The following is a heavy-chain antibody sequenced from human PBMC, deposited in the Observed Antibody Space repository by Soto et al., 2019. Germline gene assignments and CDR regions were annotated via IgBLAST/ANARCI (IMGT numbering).Heavy chain of an antibody. J-gene: IGHJ4*02. Sequence: PSETLSLTCTVSGGSISSGGYYWSWIRQHPGKGLEWIGYIYYSGSTYYNPSLKSRVTISVDTSKNQFSLKLSSVTAADTAVYYCARAGSLGYCSSTSCYRGALDYWGQGTLVTVS. V-gene: IGHV4-31*03. D-gene: IGHD2-2*02. CDR1: GGSISSGGYY. CDR3: ARAGSLGYCSSTSCYRGALDY. CDR2: IYYSGST.